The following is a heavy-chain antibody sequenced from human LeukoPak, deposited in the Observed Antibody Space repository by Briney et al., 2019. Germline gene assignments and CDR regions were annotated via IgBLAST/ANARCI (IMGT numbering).Heavy chain of an antibody. CDR1: GDSISSDTYY. V-gene: IGHV4-39*01. Sequence: PSETLSLTCTVSGDSISSDTYYWGWLRQPPGKGLEWIGNIFNSVNTYYNPSLKSRVTISVDTSKNQFSLKLSSVTAADTAVYFCARSLGDLSSFNFDYWGQGTLVSVSS. CDR3: ARSLGDLSSFNFDY. CDR2: IFNSVNT. D-gene: IGHD3-16*02. J-gene: IGHJ4*02.